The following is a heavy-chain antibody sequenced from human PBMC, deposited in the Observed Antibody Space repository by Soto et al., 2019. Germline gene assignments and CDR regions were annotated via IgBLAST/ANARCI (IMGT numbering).Heavy chain of an antibody. J-gene: IGHJ4*02. V-gene: IGHV3-15*01. Sequence: EVQLVESGGGLVKPGGSLRLSCAASGFTFSNAWMSWVRQAPGKGLEWVGRIKSKTDGGTTDYAAPVKGRFTISRDDSKNTRYLQMNSLKTEDTAVYYCTTASRYGSGGLWYYFDYWGQGTLVTVSS. D-gene: IGHD3-10*01. CDR2: IKSKTDGGTT. CDR1: GFTFSNAW. CDR3: TTASRYGSGGLWYYFDY.